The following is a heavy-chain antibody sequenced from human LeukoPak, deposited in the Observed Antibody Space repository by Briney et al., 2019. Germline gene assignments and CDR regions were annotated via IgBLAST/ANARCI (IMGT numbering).Heavy chain of an antibody. CDR3: ARGRSYGFDFDS. Sequence: SETLSLTCDVPGVSINTCCYYWTWIRQPPGKGLEWIGYKYYSGSTRYNSSLRSRLTISLDSSKNQFSLRLTSVTAADTAVYYCARGRSYGFDFDSWGPGTLVIVSS. J-gene: IGHJ4*02. V-gene: IGHV4-61*01. CDR1: GVSINTCCYY. D-gene: IGHD5-18*01. CDR2: KYYSGST.